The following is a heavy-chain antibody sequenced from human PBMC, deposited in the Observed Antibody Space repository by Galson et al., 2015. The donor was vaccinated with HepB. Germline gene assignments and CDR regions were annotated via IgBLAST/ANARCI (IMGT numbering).Heavy chain of an antibody. CDR1: GFNFGTYG. V-gene: IGHV3-30*18. Sequence: SLRLSCAASGFNFGTYGIHWVRQAPGKGLQWVAVISYDGDHKYFADSVKGRFTISRDNSKNMLYLQMNSLTEEDTAVYYCAKDGYSGNYRLWYFDVWGRGTLVAVSS. D-gene: IGHD5-12*01. J-gene: IGHJ2*01. CDR2: ISYDGDHK. CDR3: AKDGYSGNYRLWYFDV.